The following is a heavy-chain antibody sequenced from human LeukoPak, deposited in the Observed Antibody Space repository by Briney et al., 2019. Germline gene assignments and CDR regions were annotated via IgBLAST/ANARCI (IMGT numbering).Heavy chain of an antibody. D-gene: IGHD3-22*01. V-gene: IGHV4-39*01. Sequence: PSETLSLTCTVSGGSISSSSYYWGWIRQPPGKGLEWIGGIYYSGSTYYNPSLKGRVTISVDTSKNQFSLKLSSVTAADTAVYYCARRVIVVEGGFDIWGQGTMVTVSS. CDR1: GGSISSSSYY. CDR3: ARRVIVVEGGFDI. CDR2: IYYSGST. J-gene: IGHJ3*02.